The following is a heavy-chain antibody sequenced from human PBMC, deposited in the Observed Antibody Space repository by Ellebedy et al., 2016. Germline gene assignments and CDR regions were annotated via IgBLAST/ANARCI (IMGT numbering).Heavy chain of an antibody. V-gene: IGHV1-18*01. Sequence: ASVKVSCXASGYSFTSYGITWVRQAPGQGLEWVGWISTYNGDTHYAQSLQGRVTITMDTSTATAYMELRTLTSDDTAVYYCARDRGVYQFLSYWFDPWGQGTLVTVSS. CDR1: GYSFTSYG. D-gene: IGHD6-19*01. CDR3: ARDRGVYQFLSYWFDP. J-gene: IGHJ5*02. CDR2: ISTYNGDT.